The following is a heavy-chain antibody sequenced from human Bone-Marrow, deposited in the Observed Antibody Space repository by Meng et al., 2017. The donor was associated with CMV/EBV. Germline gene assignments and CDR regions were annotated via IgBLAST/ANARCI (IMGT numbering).Heavy chain of an antibody. CDR2: IWYDGSNK. CDR3: AKLLTGDPSFDY. Sequence: CAASGFTFSAYGRHGGRQAPGKGLEWVAVIWYDGSNKYYADSVKGRFTISRDNSKNTLYLQMNSLRAEDTAVYYCAKLLTGDPSFDYWGQGTLVTVSS. J-gene: IGHJ4*02. D-gene: IGHD7-27*01. CDR1: GFTFSAYG. V-gene: IGHV3-33*06.